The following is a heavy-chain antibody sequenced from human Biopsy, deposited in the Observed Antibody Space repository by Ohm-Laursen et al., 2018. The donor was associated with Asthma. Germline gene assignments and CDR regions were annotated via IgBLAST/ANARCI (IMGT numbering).Heavy chain of an antibody. CDR1: GFTFSSYG. Sequence: SLRPSCAAAGFTFSSYGMHWVRQAPGKGLEWVAVILSDGRDKYYADSVKGRFTISRDNSKNTLYLHMHSLRAEDTAVYFCAKDRVRINSAYYFDYWGQGTLVTVSS. CDR2: ILSDGRDK. J-gene: IGHJ4*02. CDR3: AKDRVRINSAYYFDY. V-gene: IGHV3-30*18. D-gene: IGHD3-10*01.